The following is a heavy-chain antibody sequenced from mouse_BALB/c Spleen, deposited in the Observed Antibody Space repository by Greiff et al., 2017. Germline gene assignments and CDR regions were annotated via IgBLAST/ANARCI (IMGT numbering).Heavy chain of an antibody. CDR3: ARRGSTMITTGYWYFDV. Sequence: EVQLVESGPGLVKPSQSLSLTCTVTGYSITSDYAWNWIRQFPGNKLEWMGYISYSGSTSYNPSLKSRISITRDTSKNQFFLQLNSVTTEDTATYYCARRGSTMITTGYWYFDVWGAGTTVTVSS. CDR1: GYSITSDYA. V-gene: IGHV3-2*02. D-gene: IGHD2-4*01. CDR2: ISYSGST. J-gene: IGHJ1*01.